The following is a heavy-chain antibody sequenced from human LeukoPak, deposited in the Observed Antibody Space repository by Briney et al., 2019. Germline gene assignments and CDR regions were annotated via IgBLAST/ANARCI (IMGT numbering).Heavy chain of an antibody. D-gene: IGHD6-13*01. CDR1: GYTFTGYY. CDR2: INPNSGGT. J-gene: IGHJ3*02. V-gene: IGHV1-2*02. CDR3: ARSVFPSSSVDI. Sequence: ASVKVSCKASGYTFTGYYMHWVRQAPGQGLEWMGWINPNSGGTNYAQKFQGRVTMTRDTSISTAYMELSRLRSDDTAVYYCARSVFPSSSVDIWGQGTVVTVSS.